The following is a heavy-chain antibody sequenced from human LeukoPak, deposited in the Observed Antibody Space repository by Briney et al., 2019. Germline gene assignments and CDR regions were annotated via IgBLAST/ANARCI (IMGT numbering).Heavy chain of an antibody. D-gene: IGHD6-13*01. Sequence: SETLSLTCTVSGGSISSYYWSWIRQPPGKGLEWIGYIYYSGSTNYNPSLKSRVTISVDTSKNQFSLKLSSVTPAHTAVYYSARARAAAVSYFDYWGQGTLVTVSS. CDR3: ARARAAAVSYFDY. CDR2: IYYSGST. J-gene: IGHJ4*02. V-gene: IGHV4-59*01. CDR1: GGSISSYY.